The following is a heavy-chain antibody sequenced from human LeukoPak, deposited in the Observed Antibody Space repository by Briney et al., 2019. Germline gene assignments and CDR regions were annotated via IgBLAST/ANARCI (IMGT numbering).Heavy chain of an antibody. CDR2: IYYGGST. Sequence: PSETLSLTGTVSTCSVCSLYWRWIRQPPGKGLVWFGSIYYGGSTNYNPSLKSGATISVDTSKNQFTLKRSSVSAAATAVYVWASARDLGWEGMWNWGHKTLVTVSS. J-gene: IGHJ4*01. CDR3: ASARDLGWEGMWN. D-gene: IGHD6-19*01. CDR1: TCSVCSLY. V-gene: IGHV4-59*02.